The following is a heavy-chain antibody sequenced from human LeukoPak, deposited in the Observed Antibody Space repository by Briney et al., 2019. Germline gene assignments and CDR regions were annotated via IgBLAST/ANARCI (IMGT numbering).Heavy chain of an antibody. Sequence: SETLSLTCTVSGGSISSYYWSWIRQPPGKGLEWIGYIYHSGSTYYNPSLKSRVTISVDRSKNQFSLKLSSVTAADTAVYYCARDHSSSGWFEYFQHWGQGTLVTVSS. J-gene: IGHJ1*01. D-gene: IGHD6-19*01. CDR3: ARDHSSSGWFEYFQH. CDR1: GGSISSYY. V-gene: IGHV4-59*12. CDR2: IYHSGST.